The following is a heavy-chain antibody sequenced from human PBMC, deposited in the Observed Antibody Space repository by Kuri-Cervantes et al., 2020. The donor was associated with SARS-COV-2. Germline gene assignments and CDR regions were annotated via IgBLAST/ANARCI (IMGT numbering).Heavy chain of an antibody. J-gene: IGHJ6*03. Sequence: SETLSLTCTVSGGSISSGDYYWSWIRQPPGKGLEWIGYIYYGGSTYYNPSLKSRVTISVDTSKNQFSLKLSSVTAADTAVDYCARGVRVITPPRGYYYNMDVWGKGTTVTVSS. CDR3: ARGVRVITPPRGYYYNMDV. D-gene: IGHD3-22*01. CDR1: GGSISSGDYY. V-gene: IGHV4-30-4*08. CDR2: IYYGGST.